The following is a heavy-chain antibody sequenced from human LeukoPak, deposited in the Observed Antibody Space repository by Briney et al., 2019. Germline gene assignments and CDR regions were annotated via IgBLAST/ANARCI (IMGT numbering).Heavy chain of an antibody. Sequence: ASVKVSCKASGYTFTGYYMHWVRQAPGQGLEWMGWINPNSGGTNYAQKFQGRVTMTRDTSISTAYMELSRLRSDDTAVYYCARDVLGYCSSTSCYNTYYYYGMDVWGQGTTVTVSS. J-gene: IGHJ6*02. V-gene: IGHV1-2*02. D-gene: IGHD2-2*01. CDR3: ARDVLGYCSSTSCYNTYYYYGMDV. CDR1: GYTFTGYY. CDR2: INPNSGGT.